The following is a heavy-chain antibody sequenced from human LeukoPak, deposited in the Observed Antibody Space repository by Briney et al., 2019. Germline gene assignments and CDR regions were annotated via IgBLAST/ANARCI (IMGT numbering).Heavy chain of an antibody. V-gene: IGHV3-23*01. CDR1: GFTFNSYT. CDR2: ISGHDGST. J-gene: IGHJ6*02. CDR3: AKYDPSSPSNFYYYYTIDV. Sequence: GGSLRVSCAASGFTFNSYTMYWVRQAPGKGLEWVSAISGHDGSTFYADSVKGRFTISRDNSKNTLYLQMNSLRAGDTAVYYCAKYDPSSPSNFYYYYTIDVWGQGTAVTVSS. D-gene: IGHD2-2*01.